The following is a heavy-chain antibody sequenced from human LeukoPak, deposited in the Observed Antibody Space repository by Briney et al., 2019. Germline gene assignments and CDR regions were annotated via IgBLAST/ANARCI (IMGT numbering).Heavy chain of an antibody. D-gene: IGHD1-26*01. J-gene: IGHJ4*02. CDR3: AKGNSGSYLMHFDY. V-gene: IGHV3-23*01. CDR2: FSASGGST. CDR1: GFTFSSYA. Sequence: GGSLRLSCAASGFTFSSYAMSWVCQAPGKGLEWVSGFSASGGSTYYADSVKGRFTISRDNSKNTLYLQMNSLGAEDTAVYYCAKGNSGSYLMHFDYWGQGTLVTVSS.